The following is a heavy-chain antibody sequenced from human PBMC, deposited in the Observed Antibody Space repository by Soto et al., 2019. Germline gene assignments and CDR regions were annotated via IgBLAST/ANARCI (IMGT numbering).Heavy chain of an antibody. CDR2: INAGKGNT. V-gene: IGHV1-3*01. Sequence: ASVKVSCKASGYTFTSYAMHWVRQAPGQRLEWMGWINAGKGNTKYSQKFQGRVTITRDTSASTAYMELSSLRSEDTAVYYCARDYYGSGSYLFEFDYWGQGTLVTVSS. CDR1: GYTFTSYA. CDR3: ARDYYGSGSYLFEFDY. D-gene: IGHD3-10*01. J-gene: IGHJ4*02.